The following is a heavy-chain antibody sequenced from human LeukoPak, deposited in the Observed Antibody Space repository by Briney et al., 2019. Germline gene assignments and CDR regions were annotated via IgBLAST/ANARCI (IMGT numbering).Heavy chain of an antibody. V-gene: IGHV1-46*04. Sequence: ASVKVSCKASGHGFTNYFIHWVRQAPGQGTEWMGLINPTGGGTTYPQKLQDRVTMTRDTSTGTVYTELSSLTSDDTAVYYCATEIPGTCYFQNWGQGTRVTVSS. J-gene: IGHJ4*02. CDR1: GHGFTNYF. D-gene: IGHD1-20*01. CDR3: ATEIPGTCYFQN. CDR2: INPTGGGT.